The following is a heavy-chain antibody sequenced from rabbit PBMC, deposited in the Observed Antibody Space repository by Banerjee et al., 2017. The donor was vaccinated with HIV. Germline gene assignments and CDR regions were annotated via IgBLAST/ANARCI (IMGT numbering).Heavy chain of an antibody. CDR2: IYGGSSGST. D-gene: IGHD4-2*01. CDR3: ARSPHAGIAYLNL. CDR1: GIDFSSNA. V-gene: IGHV1S45*01. Sequence: QQQLEESGGGLVKPGETLTLSCKASGIDFSSNAMCWVRQAPGERPEWIACIYGGSSGSTYYANWAKGRFTISKTSSTTVTLQMTSLTAADTATYFCARSPHAGIAYLNLWGQGTLVTVS. J-gene: IGHJ4*01.